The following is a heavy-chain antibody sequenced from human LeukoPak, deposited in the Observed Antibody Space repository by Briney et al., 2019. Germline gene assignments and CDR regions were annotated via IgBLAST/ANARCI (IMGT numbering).Heavy chain of an antibody. CDR2: IHYSGRT. CDR1: GGSISTSSYS. J-gene: IGHJ4*02. Sequence: SETLSLTCTVSGGSISTSSYSWGWVRQPPGRGLECIGSIHYSGRTYYNPSLKSRVIVSIDTSRNQFSLKLRSVTAADTAVYYCARLTPDHSSGFFDYWGQGTLVTVSS. CDR3: ARLTPDHSSGFFDY. V-gene: IGHV4-39*01. D-gene: IGHD3-22*01.